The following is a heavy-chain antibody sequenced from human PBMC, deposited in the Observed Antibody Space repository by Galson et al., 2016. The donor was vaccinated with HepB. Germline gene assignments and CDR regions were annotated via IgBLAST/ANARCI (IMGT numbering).Heavy chain of an antibody. V-gene: IGHV6-1*01. J-gene: IGHJ4*02. CDR3: AGEGASGYALAY. CDR2: IYYRSKWYN. Sequence: CAISGDSVSSNSAAWNWIRQSPSRGLEWLGRIYYRSKWYNDYAESVKSRITINPDTSKNQFSLQLHSVTPDDTAFYYCAGEGASGYALAYWGQGTLVTVSS. D-gene: IGHD6-25*01. CDR1: GDSVSSNSAA.